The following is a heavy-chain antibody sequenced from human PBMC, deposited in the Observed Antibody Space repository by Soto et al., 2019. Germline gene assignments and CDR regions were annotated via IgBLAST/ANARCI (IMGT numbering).Heavy chain of an antibody. CDR3: ASPTYYYDTGGYST. CDR2: ISSSSSTI. Sequence: EVQLVESGGGLVQPGGSLRLSCAASGFTFSSYSMNWVRQAPGKGLEWVSYISSSSSTIYYADSVKGRFTISRDNAKNSLYLQMNSLREEDTAVYYCASPTYYYDTGGYSTWGQGTLVTVSS. CDR1: GFTFSSYS. J-gene: IGHJ5*02. V-gene: IGHV3-48*02. D-gene: IGHD3-22*01.